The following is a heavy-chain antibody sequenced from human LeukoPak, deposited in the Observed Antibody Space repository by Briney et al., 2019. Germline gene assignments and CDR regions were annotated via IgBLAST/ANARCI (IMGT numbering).Heavy chain of an antibody. CDR2: ISYDGRNQ. J-gene: IGHJ4*02. D-gene: IGHD3-3*02. V-gene: IGHV3-30*03. CDR1: GFTFSSYW. Sequence: PGGSLRLSCVVSGFTFSSYWMHWVRQAPGKGLEWVAVISYDGRNQYYADAVKGRFTVSRDNSKSTLYLQMNSLRGEDTAVYNCARYGAFLDYWGRGTPVTVSS. CDR3: ARYGAFLDY.